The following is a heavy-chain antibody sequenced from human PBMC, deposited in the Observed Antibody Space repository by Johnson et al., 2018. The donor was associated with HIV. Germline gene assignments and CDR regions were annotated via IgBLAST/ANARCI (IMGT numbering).Heavy chain of an antibody. J-gene: IGHJ3*02. CDR1: RFTFSSYA. CDR3: ARGVGAFDI. V-gene: IGHV3-23*04. Sequence: VQLVESRGVLVQPGGSLRLSCAGSRFTFSSYAMSWVRQAPGKGLEWVSSISGSGGGTNYADSVKGRFTISRDNSKNTLYLQINSLRAEDTAVYYCARGVGAFDIWGQGTMVTVSS. CDR2: ISGSGGGT. D-gene: IGHD1-26*01.